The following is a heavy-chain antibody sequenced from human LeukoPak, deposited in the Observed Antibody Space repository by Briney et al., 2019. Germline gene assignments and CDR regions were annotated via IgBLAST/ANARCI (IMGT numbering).Heavy chain of an antibody. D-gene: IGHD5-18*01. CDR2: IRYDGSNK. CDR3: AKDRSIGYSYGYSDY. Sequence: GGSLRLSCAASGFTFSSYGMHWVRQAPGKGLEWVAFIRYDGSNKYYADSVKGRFTISRDNSKNTLYLQMNSLRAEDTAVYYCAKDRSIGYSYGYSDYWGQGTLVTVSS. V-gene: IGHV3-30*02. J-gene: IGHJ4*02. CDR1: GFTFSSYG.